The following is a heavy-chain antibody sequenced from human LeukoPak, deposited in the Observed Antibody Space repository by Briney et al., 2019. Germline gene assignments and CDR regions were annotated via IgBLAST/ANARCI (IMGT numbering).Heavy chain of an antibody. J-gene: IGHJ4*02. CDR1: GFTFSSYG. CDR2: IWYDGSNK. CDR3: ARGYSGYGGYFDY. D-gene: IGHD5-12*01. V-gene: IGHV3-33*01. Sequence: GGSLRLSCAASGFTFSSYGMHWVRQAPGKGLEWVAVIWYDGSNKYYADSVKGRFTISRGNSKNTLYLQMNRLRAEDTAVYYCARGYSGYGGYFDYWGQGTLVTVSS.